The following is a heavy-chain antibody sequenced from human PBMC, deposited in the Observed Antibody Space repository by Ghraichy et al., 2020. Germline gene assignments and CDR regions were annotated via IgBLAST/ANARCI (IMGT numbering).Heavy chain of an antibody. CDR1: GFSFSICA. CDR3: VREARDSYGYD. CDR2: ISESGGRT. V-gene: IGHV3-23*01. J-gene: IGHJ4*02. Sequence: GGSLRLSCAASGFSFSICAMSWVRQAPGKGLEWVSGISESGGRTYYADSVKGRFTISRDNSKNTLYLQMNGLRAEDTALYYCVREARDSYGYDWGPGTLVTVS. D-gene: IGHD5-18*01.